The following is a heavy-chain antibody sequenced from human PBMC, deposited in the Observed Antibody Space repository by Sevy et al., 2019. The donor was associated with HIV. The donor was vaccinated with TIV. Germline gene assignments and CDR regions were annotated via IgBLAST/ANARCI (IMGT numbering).Heavy chain of an antibody. J-gene: IGHJ4*02. CDR3: ASATYWSGWYSDY. CDR1: GFTFSTYA. CDR2: ISGNTNNT. Sequence: GGSLRLSCAASGFTFSTYAMHWVRQAPGKGLEYLSSISGNTNNTYYGNSVRGRFTISRDNSKNTLYLEMDSLRAEDTAVYYCASATYWSGWYSDYWGQGTLVTVSS. D-gene: IGHD6-19*01. V-gene: IGHV3-64*01.